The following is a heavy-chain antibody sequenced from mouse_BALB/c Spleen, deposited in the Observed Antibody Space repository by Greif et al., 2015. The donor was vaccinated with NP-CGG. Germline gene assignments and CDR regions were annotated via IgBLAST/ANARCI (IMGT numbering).Heavy chain of an antibody. Sequence: VHLVESGPGLVQPSQSLSITCTVSGFSLTSYGVHWVRQSPGKGLEWLGVIWSGGSTGYNAAFISRLSISKDNSKSXVFIKMNSLQANDTAIYYCARNLDYWGQGTSVTVSS. J-gene: IGHJ4*01. CDR3: ARNLDY. CDR2: IWSGGST. V-gene: IGHV2-2*02. CDR1: GFSLTSYG.